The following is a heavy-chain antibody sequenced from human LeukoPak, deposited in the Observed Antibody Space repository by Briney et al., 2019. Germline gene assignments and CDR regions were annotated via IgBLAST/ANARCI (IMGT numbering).Heavy chain of an antibody. Sequence: SETLSLTCTVSGGSISGYSWSWIRQPPGKGLEWIGYVYYSGSTKYNPSLKSRVTISVDTSKKQFSLKLSSVSAADTAVYYCARERTTFYFDYWGQGTLVTVSS. CDR2: VYYSGST. D-gene: IGHD4-11*01. CDR3: ARERTTFYFDY. V-gene: IGHV4-59*12. J-gene: IGHJ4*02. CDR1: GGSISGYS.